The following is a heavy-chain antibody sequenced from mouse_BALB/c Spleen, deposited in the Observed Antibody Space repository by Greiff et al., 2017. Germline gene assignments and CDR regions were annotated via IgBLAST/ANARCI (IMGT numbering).Heavy chain of an antibody. CDR1: GYTFTSYW. CDR3: ARIPYDYDDGFDY. Sequence: VQLQQSGAELVKPGASVKLSCKTSGYTFTSYWIQWVKQRPGQGLGWIGEIFPGTGTTYYNEKFKGKATLTIDTSSITAYMQLSSLTSEDSAVYFCARIPYDYDDGFDYWGQGTTLTVSS. D-gene: IGHD2-4*01. V-gene: IGHV1S132*01. CDR2: IFPGTGTT. J-gene: IGHJ2*01.